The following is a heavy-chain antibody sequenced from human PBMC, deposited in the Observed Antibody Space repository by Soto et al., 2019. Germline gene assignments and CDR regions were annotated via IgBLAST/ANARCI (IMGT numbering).Heavy chain of an antibody. CDR2: IYPGDSDT. J-gene: IGHJ6*02. CDR1: GYSFTSYW. Sequence: GESLKISCKGSGYSFTSYWIGWVRQMPGKGLEWMGIIYPGDSDTRYSPSFQGQVTISADKSISTAYLQWSSLKASDTAMYYCARLRVNYDILTGYYRRYYGMDVWGQGTTVTVSS. D-gene: IGHD3-9*01. V-gene: IGHV5-51*01. CDR3: ARLRVNYDILTGYYRRYYGMDV.